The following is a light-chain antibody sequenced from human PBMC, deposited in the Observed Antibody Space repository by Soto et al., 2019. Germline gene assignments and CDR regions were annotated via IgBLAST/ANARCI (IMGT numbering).Light chain of an antibody. CDR1: SIDVGGHNS. J-gene: IGLJ1*01. V-gene: IGLV2-14*01. CDR2: DVS. CDR3: SSFTGSVTYV. Sequence: QSVLSQCASVCGSAGQASNIACNGNSIDVGGHNSVSWYRQDPGKAPKLMIYDVSNRPSGVSDRFSGSKSGNTASLTISGLQIEDEADYYCSSFTGSVTYVFGTGTKVTV.